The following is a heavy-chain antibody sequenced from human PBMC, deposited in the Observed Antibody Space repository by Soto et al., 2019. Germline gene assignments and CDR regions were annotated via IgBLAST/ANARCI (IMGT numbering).Heavy chain of an antibody. D-gene: IGHD6-13*01. J-gene: IGHJ4*02. CDR1: GGSISSYY. Sequence: SETLSLTCTVSGGSISSYYWSWIRQPPGKGLEWIGYIYYSGSTNYNPSLKSRVTISVDTSKNQFSLKLSSVTAADTAVYYCARGRQQLVLNYDYWGQGTLVTVSS. V-gene: IGHV4-59*12. CDR2: IYYSGST. CDR3: ARGRQQLVLNYDY.